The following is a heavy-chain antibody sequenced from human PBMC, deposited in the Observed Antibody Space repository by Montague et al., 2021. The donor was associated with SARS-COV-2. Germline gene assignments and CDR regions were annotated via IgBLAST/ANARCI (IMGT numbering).Heavy chain of an antibody. D-gene: IGHD3-10*01. J-gene: IGHJ5*02. CDR2: SSQTGNT. V-gene: IGHV4-34*01. Sequence: SETLSLTCGVYGGSFNNYYFAWIRRPPGRGLEWIGESSQTGNTNYNPSLKSRVTISLDTSRNHVTLKLTSVTAADTAVYYCARGREDLGSGTDYGFRRWFAPWGQGTQVTVSS. CDR3: ARGREDLGSGTDYGFRRWFAP. CDR1: GGSFNNYY.